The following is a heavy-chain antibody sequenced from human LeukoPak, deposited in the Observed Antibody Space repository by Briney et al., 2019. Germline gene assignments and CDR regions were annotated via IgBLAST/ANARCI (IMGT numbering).Heavy chain of an antibody. D-gene: IGHD6-19*01. CDR1: GFTFSSYG. J-gene: IGHJ4*02. V-gene: IGHV3-30*18. CDR2: MSYDGSNK. Sequence: GGSLRLSCAASGFTFSSYGMHWVRQAPGKGLEWVAVMSYDGSNKYYADSVKGRFTISRDNSKNTLYLQMNSLRAEDTAVYYCAKDPYLFGSGWSYFDYWGQGTLVTVSS. CDR3: AKDPYLFGSGWSYFDY.